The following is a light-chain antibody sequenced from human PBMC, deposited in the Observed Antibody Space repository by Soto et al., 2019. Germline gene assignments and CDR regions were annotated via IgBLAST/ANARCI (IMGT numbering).Light chain of an antibody. CDR1: SSNIGSNT. CDR3: AAWDDSLNGPV. J-gene: IGLJ3*02. CDR2: TNN. V-gene: IGLV1-44*01. Sequence: QSVLTQPPSASGTPGQTVTISCSGSSSNIGSNTVSWYHQLPGTAPKLLIYTNNQRPAGVPDRFSGSKSGTSASLAISGLQSQDEADYYCAAWDDSLNGPVFGGGTKVTVL.